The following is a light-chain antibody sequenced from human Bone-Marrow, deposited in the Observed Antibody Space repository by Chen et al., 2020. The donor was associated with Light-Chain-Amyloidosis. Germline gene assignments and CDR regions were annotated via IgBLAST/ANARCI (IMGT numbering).Light chain of an antibody. V-gene: IGKV3-11*01. J-gene: IGKJ3*01. Sequence: EIVLTQSPATLSLSPGESATLSCRASQSVSSYLAWYQQKPGQAPRLLIYDASNRATGIPARFSGSGSGTDFTRTISSLEPEDFAVYYCQQRSNWPPGAFTFGPGTKVDI. CDR3: QQRSNWPPGAFT. CDR1: QSVSSY. CDR2: DAS.